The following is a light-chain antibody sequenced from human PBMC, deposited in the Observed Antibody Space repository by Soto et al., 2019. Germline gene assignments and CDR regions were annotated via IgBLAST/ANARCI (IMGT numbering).Light chain of an antibody. CDR1: SSVVGGYNY. J-gene: IGLJ1*01. CDR2: AVS. Sequence: QSVPSPPASVSGSTGQSISISCTGTSSVVGGYNYVSWYQQHPCKAPKHMIYAVSKRISGVSTLFSIPKAGTTASPSISGLQAEDEAEYYCSSYTSSSTRDVFGTGPKVNVI. V-gene: IGLV2-14*01. CDR3: SSYTSSSTRDV.